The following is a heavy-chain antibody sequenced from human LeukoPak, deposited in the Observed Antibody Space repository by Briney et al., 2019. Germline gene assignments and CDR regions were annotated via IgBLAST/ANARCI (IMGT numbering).Heavy chain of an antibody. CDR1: GGSISSYY. V-gene: IGHV4-59*01. Sequence: SETLSLTCTVSGGSISSYYWSWIRQPPGKGLEWIGYIYYSGSTNYNPSLKSRVTISADTSKNQFSLKLSSVTAADTAVYYCARDAAFSSSWYWFDPWGQGTLVTVSS. CDR2: IYYSGST. CDR3: ARDAAFSSSWYWFDP. J-gene: IGHJ5*02. D-gene: IGHD6-13*01.